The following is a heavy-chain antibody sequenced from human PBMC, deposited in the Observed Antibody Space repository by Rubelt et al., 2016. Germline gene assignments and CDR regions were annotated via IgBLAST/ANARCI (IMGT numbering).Heavy chain of an antibody. D-gene: IGHD5-24*01. Sequence: EVQLVESGGGLVQPGRSLKLSCAASGFTFSDSAMHWVRQASGKGLEWIGRIRNKDNNYATVYAESVTGRFTVSRDDSKNTVYLEMNILKAEETAVYYCTSRGDGYNFFDYWGQGTLVTVSS. J-gene: IGHJ4*02. V-gene: IGHV3-73*02. CDR1: GFTFSDSA. CDR3: TSRGDGYNFFDY. CDR2: IRNKDNNYAT.